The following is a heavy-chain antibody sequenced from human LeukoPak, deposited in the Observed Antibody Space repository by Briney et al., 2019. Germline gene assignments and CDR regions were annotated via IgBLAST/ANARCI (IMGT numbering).Heavy chain of an antibody. J-gene: IGHJ4*02. D-gene: IGHD3-10*01. CDR1: GGSISSGNYY. V-gene: IGHV4-31*03. Sequence: PSETLSLTCTVSGGSISSGNYYWSRIRQHPGKGLEWIGYISYSGTTYYNPSLKNRVTISVDTSKNQFSLKLSSVTAADTAVYYCARMTSGSSFDYWGQGTLVTVSS. CDR3: ARMTSGSSFDY. CDR2: ISYSGTT.